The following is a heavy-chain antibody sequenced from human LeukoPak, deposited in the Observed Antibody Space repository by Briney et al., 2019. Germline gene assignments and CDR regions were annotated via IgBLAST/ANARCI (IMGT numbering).Heavy chain of an antibody. Sequence: GGSLRLSCAASGFTFSSYGMHWVRQAPGKGLEWVAVIWYDGSNKYYADSVKGRFTISRDNSKNTLYLQMNSLRAEDTAVYYCAKELSLLMWFDPWGQGTLVTVSS. V-gene: IGHV3-33*06. D-gene: IGHD3-16*02. CDR3: AKELSLLMWFDP. CDR2: IWYDGSNK. J-gene: IGHJ5*02. CDR1: GFTFSSYG.